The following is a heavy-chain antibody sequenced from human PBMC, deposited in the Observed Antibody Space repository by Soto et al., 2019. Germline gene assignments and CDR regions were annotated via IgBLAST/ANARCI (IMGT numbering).Heavy chain of an antibody. J-gene: IGHJ4*02. V-gene: IGHV3-23*01. CDR3: ANHQAGYYKPPDY. D-gene: IGHD3-9*01. Sequence: EVQLLESGGGLVQPGGSLRLSCAASEFTFSSHTMSWVRQAPGKGLEWVSAISAGGSTTKYADSVKGRFTISRDNSKNTLYMQMDSLRAEDTAVYYCANHQAGYYKPPDYWGQGTLVTVSS. CDR1: EFTFSSHT. CDR2: ISAGGSTT.